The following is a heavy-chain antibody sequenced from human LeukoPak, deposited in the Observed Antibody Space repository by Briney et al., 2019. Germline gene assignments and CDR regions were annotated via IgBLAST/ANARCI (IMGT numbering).Heavy chain of an antibody. Sequence: GGSLRLSCAASAFTFSNYSMNWVRQAPGKGLEWVSYISSSSTLIYYADSVKGRFTISRDNVKNSLDLQMTSLRDEDTALYFCARDLVWSSGSYYIDYWGQGTPVTVSS. V-gene: IGHV3-48*02. J-gene: IGHJ4*02. D-gene: IGHD3-22*01. CDR1: AFTFSNYS. CDR2: ISSSSTLI. CDR3: ARDLVWSSGSYYIDY.